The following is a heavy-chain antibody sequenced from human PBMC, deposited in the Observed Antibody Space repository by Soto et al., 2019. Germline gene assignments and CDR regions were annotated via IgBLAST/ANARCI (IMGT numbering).Heavy chain of an antibody. CDR1: GFTFRSYV. CDR2: TSYDGSNK. J-gene: IGHJ1*01. D-gene: IGHD3-16*01. Sequence: QVQLVESGGGVVQPGTSLRVSCVGSGFTFRSYVIHWVRQAPGKGLEWVALTSYDGSNKYYDDSVRGRFTISRDNSRNTVDLQMDSRRLEDTGLYYCARWGTTGGLDVWGQGTLVSVSS. V-gene: IGHV3-30*19. CDR3: ARWGTTGGLDV.